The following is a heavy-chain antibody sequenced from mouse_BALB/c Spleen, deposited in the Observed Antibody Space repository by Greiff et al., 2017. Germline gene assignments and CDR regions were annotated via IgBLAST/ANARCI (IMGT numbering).Heavy chain of an antibody. CDR1: GYTFTSYW. V-gene: IGHV1-69*02. J-gene: IGHJ1*01. CDR3: TRYYDYEGYFDV. CDR2: IYPSDSYT. Sequence: VQLQQPGAELVRPGASVKLSCKASGYTFTSYWINWVKQRPGQGLEWIGNIYPSDSYTNYNQKFKDKATLTVDKSSSTAYMQLSSPTSEDSAVYYCTRYYDYEGYFDVWGAGTTVTVSS. D-gene: IGHD2-4*01.